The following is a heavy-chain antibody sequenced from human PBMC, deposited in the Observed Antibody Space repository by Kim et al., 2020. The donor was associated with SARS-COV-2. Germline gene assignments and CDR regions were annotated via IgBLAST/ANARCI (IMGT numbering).Heavy chain of an antibody. V-gene: IGHV4-34*01. J-gene: IGHJ6*02. CDR1: GGSFSGYY. Sequence: SETLSLTCAVYGGSFSGYYWSWIRQPPGKGLEWIGEINHSGSTNYNPSLKSRVTISVDTSKNQFSLKLSSVTAADTAVYYCARGPSTVVVTAIVSLPDRHYYYGMDVWGQGTTVTVSS. D-gene: IGHD2-21*02. CDR2: INHSGST. CDR3: ARGPSTVVVTAIVSLPDRHYYYGMDV.